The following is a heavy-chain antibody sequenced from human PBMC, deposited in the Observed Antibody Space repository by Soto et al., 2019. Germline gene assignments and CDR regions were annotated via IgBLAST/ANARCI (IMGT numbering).Heavy chain of an antibody. CDR2: VFSGGTS. CDR1: GFTVSDNY. V-gene: IGHV3-66*01. D-gene: IGHD2-15*01. J-gene: IGHJ4*02. CDR3: AIPGYCGGGSCDY. Sequence: EAQLVESGGGLVQPGGSLRLSCAASGFTVSDNYMSWVRQAPGKGLEWVSVVFSGGTSYFADSVKGRFTISRDNSKNTLYLQMNSLRAEDTAVYYCAIPGYCGGGSCDYWGQGTLVTVSS.